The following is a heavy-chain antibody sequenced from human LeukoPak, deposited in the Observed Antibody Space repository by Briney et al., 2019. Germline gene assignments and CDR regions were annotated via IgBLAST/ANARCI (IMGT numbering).Heavy chain of an antibody. V-gene: IGHV3-23*01. Sequence: GGSLRLSCAASGFPFSNHAMSWVRQPPGKRLEWVSAISNGNTYYADSVRGRFTISRDDSKNMVYLQMNSLRVEDTARYYCVREAGYCASVCLKSNWFDPWGQGTLVTVSS. J-gene: IGHJ5*02. D-gene: IGHD2-21*02. CDR2: ISNGNT. CDR1: GFPFSNHA. CDR3: VREAGYCASVCLKSNWFDP.